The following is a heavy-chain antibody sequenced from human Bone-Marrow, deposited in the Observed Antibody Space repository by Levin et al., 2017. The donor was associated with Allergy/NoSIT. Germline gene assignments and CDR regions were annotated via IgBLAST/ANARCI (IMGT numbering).Heavy chain of an antibody. V-gene: IGHV1-69*13. J-gene: IGHJ5*02. CDR1: GGTFRSYG. Sequence: ASVKVSCKANGGTFRSYGISWVRQAPGQGLEWMGDIIPIYGSTNSAQRFQGRVRITADESTSTVYMELSSLRSDDTAIYYCARGPFDFWSGYYKGFDPWGQGTLVTVSS. CDR3: ARGPFDFWSGYYKGFDP. CDR2: IIPIYGST. D-gene: IGHD3-3*01.